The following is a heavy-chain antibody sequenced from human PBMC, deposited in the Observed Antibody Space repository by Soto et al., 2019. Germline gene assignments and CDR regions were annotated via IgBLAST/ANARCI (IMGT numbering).Heavy chain of an antibody. CDR1: GFTFSDYY. Sequence: GGSLRLSCAASGFTFSDYYMSWIRQAPGKGLEWVSYISSSGSTIYYADSVKGRFTISRDNAKNSLYLQMNSLRAEDTAVYYCASQTWNGSGSYYSDAFDIWGQGTMVTVSS. J-gene: IGHJ3*02. CDR2: ISSSGSTI. V-gene: IGHV3-11*01. CDR3: ASQTWNGSGSYYSDAFDI. D-gene: IGHD3-10*01.